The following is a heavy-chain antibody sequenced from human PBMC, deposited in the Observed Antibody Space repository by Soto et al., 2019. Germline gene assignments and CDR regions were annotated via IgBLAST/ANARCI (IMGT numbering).Heavy chain of an antibody. D-gene: IGHD6-6*01. CDR2: IDAHTGDT. CDR1: GYTFTNHG. Sequence: QVQLLQSGPEVKKPGASVKVSCKASGYTFTNHGITWVRQAPGQGHEWMGGIDAHTGDTQSTEKLQGRGTMTTDTSTSTAYVELRGLKSDDTSVYYCARVRQLVVYFYYHLDVWGKGTTVSVSS. V-gene: IGHV1-18*01. J-gene: IGHJ6*03. CDR3: ARVRQLVVYFYYHLDV.